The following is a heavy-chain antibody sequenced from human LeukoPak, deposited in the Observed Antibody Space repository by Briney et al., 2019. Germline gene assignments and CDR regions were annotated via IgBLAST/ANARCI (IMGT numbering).Heavy chain of an antibody. CDR3: AREPNSSSSVRSYAFDI. CDR2: IYHSGST. D-gene: IGHD6-6*01. V-gene: IGHV4-30-2*01. Sequence: SETLSLTCTVSGGSISSGGYYWSWIRQPPGKGLEWIGYIYHSGSTYYNPSLKSRITISVDRSKNQFSLKLSSVTAADTAVYYCAREPNSSSSVRSYAFDIWGQGTMVTVSS. CDR1: GGSISSGGYY. J-gene: IGHJ3*02.